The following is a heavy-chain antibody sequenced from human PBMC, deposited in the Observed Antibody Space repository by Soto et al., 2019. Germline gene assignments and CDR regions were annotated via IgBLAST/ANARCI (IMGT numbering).Heavy chain of an antibody. CDR2: IKQDGSEK. D-gene: IGHD3-16*01. Sequence: GGSLRISCAASGFTLRNCWMHWVRQPPGKGPEWVANIKQDGSEKNYVDSVKGRFTISRDNAKNSLYLQMNSLRAEDTAVYYCASLGRHGWGQGTTVTVSS. CDR3: ASLGRHG. V-gene: IGHV3-7*01. J-gene: IGHJ6*02. CDR1: GFTLRNCW.